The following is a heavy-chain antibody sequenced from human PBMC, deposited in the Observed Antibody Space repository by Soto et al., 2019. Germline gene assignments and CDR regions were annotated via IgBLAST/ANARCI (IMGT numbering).Heavy chain of an antibody. J-gene: IGHJ4*02. CDR2: IIPIFGTA. V-gene: IGHV1-69*13. Sequence: ASVKVSCKASGGTFSSYAISWVRQAPGQGLEWMGGIIPIFGTANYAQKFQGRVTITADESTSTAYMELSSLRSEDTAVYYCAAPTAYCTNGVCSYWGQGTLVTVSS. CDR1: GGTFSSYA. CDR3: AAPTAYCTNGVCSY. D-gene: IGHD2-8*01.